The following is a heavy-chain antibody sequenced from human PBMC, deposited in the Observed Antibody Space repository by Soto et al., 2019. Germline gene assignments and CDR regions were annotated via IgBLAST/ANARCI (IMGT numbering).Heavy chain of an antibody. CDR1: GGSISSGGYS. CDR3: ARAWFGELWSFDY. V-gene: IGHV4-30-2*01. J-gene: IGHJ4*02. CDR2: IYHSGST. D-gene: IGHD3-10*01. Sequence: SETLSLTCAVSGGSISSGGYSWSWIRQPPGKGLEWIGYIYHSGSTYYNPSLKSRVTISVDRSKNQFSLKLSSVTAADTAVYYCARAWFGELWSFDYWGQGTLVTVSS.